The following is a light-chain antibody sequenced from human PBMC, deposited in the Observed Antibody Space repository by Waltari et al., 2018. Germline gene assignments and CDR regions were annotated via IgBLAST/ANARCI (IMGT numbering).Light chain of an antibody. CDR3: AAWDDSLNGDVL. CDR1: SSNIGSNT. V-gene: IGLV1-44*01. Sequence: QSVLTQPPSASGTPGPRVTISCSGSSSNIGSNTVNWYQQLPGTAPKLLIYSNNQRPSGVPDRFSGSKSGTSASLAISGLQSEDEADYYCAAWDDSLNGDVLFGGGTKLTVL. J-gene: IGLJ2*01. CDR2: SNN.